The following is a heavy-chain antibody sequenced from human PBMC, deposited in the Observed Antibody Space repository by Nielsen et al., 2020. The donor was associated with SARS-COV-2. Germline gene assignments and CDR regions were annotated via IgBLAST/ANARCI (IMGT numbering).Heavy chain of an antibody. CDR2: INPSGGST. CDR1: GYTFTSYY. CDR3: ARVRYSYGPLGY. V-gene: IGHV1-46*01. J-gene: IGHJ4*02. Sequence: ASVKVSCKASGYTFTSYYMHWVRQAPGQGLEWMGIINPSGGSTSYAQKFQGRVTMTRDTSTGTVYMELSSLRSEDTAVYYCARVRYSYGPLGYWGQGTLVTVSS. D-gene: IGHD5-18*01.